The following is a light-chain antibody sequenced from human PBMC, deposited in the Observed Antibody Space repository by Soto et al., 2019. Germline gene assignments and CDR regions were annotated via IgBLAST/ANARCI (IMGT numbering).Light chain of an antibody. V-gene: IGKV3-15*01. CDR3: QQYNNWPPWT. Sequence: EIVMTQSPATLSVSPGERATLSCRASQSVSSNLAWYQQKPGQAPRLLIFDASTRATGIPARFSGSGSGTEFTLTISGLQSEDLAIYYCQQYNNWPPWTFGQGTKVEIK. CDR2: DAS. J-gene: IGKJ1*01. CDR1: QSVSSN.